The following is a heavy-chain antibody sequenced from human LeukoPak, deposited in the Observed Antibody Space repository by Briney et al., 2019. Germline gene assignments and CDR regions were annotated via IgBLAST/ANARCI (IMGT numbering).Heavy chain of an antibody. V-gene: IGHV4-34*01. CDR1: GGSFSGYF. J-gene: IGHJ4*02. D-gene: IGHD1-26*01. Sequence: KPSETLSLTCTVYGGSFSGYFWSWIRQSPGKGLEWIGEINPSGSTSYNPSLKSRLTLSLDTSKNQFSLRLSSVTAADTAVYYCARDGGSLHFDYWGQGTLVTVSS. CDR2: INPSGST. CDR3: ARDGGSLHFDY.